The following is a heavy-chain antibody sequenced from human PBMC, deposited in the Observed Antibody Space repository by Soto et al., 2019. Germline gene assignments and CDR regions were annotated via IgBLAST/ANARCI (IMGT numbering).Heavy chain of an antibody. CDR2: IKSKTDGGTT. CDR1: GFTCSNAW. Sequence: GGSLRLSCAVSGFTCSNAWITWVRQAPGKGLEWVGRIKSKTDGGTTDYAAPVKGRFTISGDDSKNTLYLQMNSLKTEDTAVYYCTTQYYYDSSGSLLNWGQGTLVTVSS. V-gene: IGHV3-15*01. CDR3: TTQYYYDSSGSLLN. D-gene: IGHD3-22*01. J-gene: IGHJ4*02.